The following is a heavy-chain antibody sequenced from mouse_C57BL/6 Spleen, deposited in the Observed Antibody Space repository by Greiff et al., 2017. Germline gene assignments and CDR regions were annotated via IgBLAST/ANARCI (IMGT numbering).Heavy chain of an antibody. CDR1: GFNIKDDY. CDR2: IDPENGDT. Sequence: VQLKESGAELVRPGASVKLSCTASGFNIKDDYMHWVKQRPEQGLEWIGWIDPENGDTEYASKFQGKATITADTSSNTAYLQLSSLTSEDTAVYYCTKSILAYWGHGTLVTVSA. D-gene: IGHD2-12*01. CDR3: TKSILAY. V-gene: IGHV14-4*01. J-gene: IGHJ3*01.